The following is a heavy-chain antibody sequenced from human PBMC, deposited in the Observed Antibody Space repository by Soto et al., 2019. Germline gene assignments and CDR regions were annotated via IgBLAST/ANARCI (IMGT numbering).Heavy chain of an antibody. Sequence: PSETLSLTCTISGGSVSVYYWRWIRQCTGKGLEWIGYIYASGSTYYNPSLKSRVTISVDRSKNQFSLKLSSVTAADTAVYYCARSYGSGSYSDSNWFDPWGQGTLVTVS. CDR2: IYASGST. J-gene: IGHJ5*02. D-gene: IGHD3-10*01. CDR1: GGSVSVYY. V-gene: IGHV4-59*02. CDR3: ARSYGSGSYSDSNWFDP.